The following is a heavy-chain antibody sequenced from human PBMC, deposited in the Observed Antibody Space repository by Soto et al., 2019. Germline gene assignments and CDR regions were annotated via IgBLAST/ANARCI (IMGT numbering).Heavy chain of an antibody. CDR2: IYYSGST. V-gene: IGHV4-59*01. J-gene: IGHJ3*02. CDR3: ARAENTMVRGSNGPFDI. Sequence: PSETLSLTCTVSGGSISSYYWSWIRQPPGKGLEWIGYIYYSGSTHYNPPLKSRVTISVDTSKNQFSLKLSFLTAAETAVFYCARAENTMVRGSNGPFDIWGQGTMVTVSS. CDR1: GGSISSYY. D-gene: IGHD3-10*01.